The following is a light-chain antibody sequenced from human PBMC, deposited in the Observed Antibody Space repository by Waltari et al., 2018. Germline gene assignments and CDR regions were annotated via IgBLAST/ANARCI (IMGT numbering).Light chain of an antibody. CDR2: GAS. V-gene: IGKV3-20*01. CDR1: QSVSSSY. Sequence: ENVLTQSPGTLPLSPGERATLSFRASQSVSSSYLAWSQQKPGQAPRLLIYGASSRATGIPDRVSGSGSATDFTLTISRLEPEDFAVYYCQQYGRSPGTFGQGTKVEIK. J-gene: IGKJ1*01. CDR3: QQYGRSPGT.